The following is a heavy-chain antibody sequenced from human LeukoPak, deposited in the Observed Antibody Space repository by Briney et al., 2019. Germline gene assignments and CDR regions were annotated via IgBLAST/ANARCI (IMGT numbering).Heavy chain of an antibody. V-gene: IGHV3-30*02. CDR2: IRYDGSNK. CDR3: ANTNPSHGSGSYYKLARGGHFDY. CDR1: GFTFSSYG. D-gene: IGHD3-10*01. J-gene: IGHJ4*02. Sequence: KSGGSLRLSCAASGFTFSSYGMHWVRQAPGKGLEWVAFIRYDGSNKYYADSVKGRFTISRDNSKNTLYLQMNSLRAEDTAVYYCANTNPSHGSGSYYKLARGGHFDYWGQGTLVTVSS.